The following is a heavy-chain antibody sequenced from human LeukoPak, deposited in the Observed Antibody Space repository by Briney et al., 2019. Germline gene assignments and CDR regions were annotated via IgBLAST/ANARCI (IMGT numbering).Heavy chain of an antibody. V-gene: IGHV4-39*01. Sequence: SETLSLTCTVSGGSISSSSYYWGWIRQPPGKGLEWIGSIYYSGSTYYNPSLKSRVTISVDTSKNQFSLKLSSVTAADTAVYCCARILTSGWGYYFDYWGQGTLVTVSS. J-gene: IGHJ4*02. D-gene: IGHD3-16*01. CDR1: GGSISSSSYY. CDR3: ARILTSGWGYYFDY. CDR2: IYYSGST.